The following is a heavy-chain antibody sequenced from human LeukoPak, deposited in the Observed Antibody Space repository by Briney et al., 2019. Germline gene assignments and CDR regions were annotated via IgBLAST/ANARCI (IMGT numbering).Heavy chain of an antibody. V-gene: IGHV3-53*01. CDR3: AKVNYYDSSGYHGAFDI. D-gene: IGHD3-22*01. CDR1: GFTVSSNY. CDR2: IYSGGST. J-gene: IGHJ3*02. Sequence: GGSLRLSCAASGFTVSSNYMSWVRQAPGKGLEWVSVIYSGGSTYYADSVKGRFTISRDNSKNTLYLQMNSLRAEDTAVYYCAKVNYYDSSGYHGAFDIWGQGTMVTVSS.